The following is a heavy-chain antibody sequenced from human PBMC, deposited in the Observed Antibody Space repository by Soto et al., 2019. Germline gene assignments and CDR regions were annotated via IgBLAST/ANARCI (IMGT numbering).Heavy chain of an antibody. CDR3: ARADMVAAAVGWYFDL. D-gene: IGHD6-13*01. V-gene: IGHV1-69*02. J-gene: IGHJ2*01. CDR1: GGTFSSYT. CDR2: IIPILGIA. Sequence: QVQLVQSGAEVKKPGSSVKVSCNASGGTFSSYTISWVRQAPGQGLEWMGRIIPILGIANYAQKFQGRVTITADKSTSTAYMELSSLRSEDTAVYYCARADMVAAAVGWYFDLWGRGTLVTVSS.